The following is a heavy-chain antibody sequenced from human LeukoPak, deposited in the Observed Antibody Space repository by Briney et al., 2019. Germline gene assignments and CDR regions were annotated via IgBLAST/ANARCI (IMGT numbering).Heavy chain of an antibody. CDR3: ARVGYAFDI. Sequence: GGSLRLSCATSGFNFSDSRMTWVRQAPGKGLQWVANVNRDGTEKHFLDSVEGRFTISRDNANKALYLQMSSLTPQDTAVYYCARVGYAFDIWGQGTMVTVSS. V-gene: IGHV3-7*02. J-gene: IGHJ3*02. CDR1: GFNFSDSR. CDR2: VNRDGTEK.